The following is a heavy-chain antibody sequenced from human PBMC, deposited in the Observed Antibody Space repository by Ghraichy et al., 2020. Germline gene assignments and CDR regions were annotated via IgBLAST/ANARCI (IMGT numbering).Heavy chain of an antibody. D-gene: IGHD3-3*01. Sequence: GGSLRLSCAASGFTVSSNYMSWVRQAPGKGLEWVSVIYSGGSTYYADSVKGRFTISRDNSKNTLYLQMNSLRAEDTAVYYCARDSDFWSGYQSAFDIWGQGTMVTVSS. V-gene: IGHV3-66*02. J-gene: IGHJ3*02. CDR1: GFTVSSNY. CDR2: IYSGGST. CDR3: ARDSDFWSGYQSAFDI.